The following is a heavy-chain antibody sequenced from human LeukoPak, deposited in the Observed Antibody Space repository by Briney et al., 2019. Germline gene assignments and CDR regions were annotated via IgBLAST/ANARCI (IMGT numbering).Heavy chain of an antibody. CDR3: ASLSTLGAFDI. V-gene: IGHV3-23*01. CDR2: ISGSGGGT. CDR1: GITLSNYG. Sequence: GGSLRLSCAVSGITLSNYGMSWVRQAPGKGPEWVAGISGSGGGTNYADSVKGRFTISRDNSKNTLYLQMNSLRAEDTAVYYCASLSTLGAFDIWGQGTMVTVSS. D-gene: IGHD3-10*01. J-gene: IGHJ3*02.